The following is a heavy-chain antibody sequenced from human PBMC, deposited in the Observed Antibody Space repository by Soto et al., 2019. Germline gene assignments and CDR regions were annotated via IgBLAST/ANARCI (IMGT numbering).Heavy chain of an antibody. CDR3: ARKDYCSSTSCDYYYYYGMDV. J-gene: IGHJ6*02. CDR2: ISYDGSNK. D-gene: IGHD2-2*01. CDR1: GFTFSSYA. Sequence: GGSLRLSCAASGFTFSSYAMHWVRQAPGKGLEWVAVISYDGSNKYYADSVKGRFTISRDNSKNTLYLQMNSLRAEDTAVYYCARKDYCSSTSCDYYYYYGMDVWGQGTTVTVSS. V-gene: IGHV3-30-3*01.